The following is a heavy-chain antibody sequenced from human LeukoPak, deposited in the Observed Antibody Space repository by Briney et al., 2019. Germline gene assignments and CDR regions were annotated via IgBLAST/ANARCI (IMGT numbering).Heavy chain of an antibody. Sequence: SETLSLTCTVSGGSISSGDYYWSWIRQPPGKGLEWIGDIYYSGSTYYNPSLKSRVTISVDTSKNQFSLKLSSVTAADTAVYYCARDGPITIFGENWFDPWGQGTLVTVSS. CDR1: GGSISSGDYY. J-gene: IGHJ5*02. CDR2: IYYSGST. D-gene: IGHD3-3*01. CDR3: ARDGPITIFGENWFDP. V-gene: IGHV4-30-4*01.